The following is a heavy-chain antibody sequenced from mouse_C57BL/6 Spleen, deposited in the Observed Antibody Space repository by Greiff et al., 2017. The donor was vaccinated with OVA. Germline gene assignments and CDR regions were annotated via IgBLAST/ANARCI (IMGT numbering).Heavy chain of an antibody. J-gene: IGHJ1*03. Sequence: EVQLQQSGPGLVKPSPSLSLSCSVTGYSITSGYYWNWIRQFPGNKLEWMGNISYDGSNNYNPSLKNRISITRDTSKNQSFLKLNSVTTEDTATYYCARNDYSKRYFDVWGTGTTVTVSS. D-gene: IGHD2-5*01. CDR1: GYSITSGYY. V-gene: IGHV3-6*01. CDR2: ISYDGSN. CDR3: ARNDYSKRYFDV.